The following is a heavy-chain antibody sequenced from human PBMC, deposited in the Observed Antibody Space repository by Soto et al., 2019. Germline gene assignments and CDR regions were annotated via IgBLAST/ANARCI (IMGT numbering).Heavy chain of an antibody. Sequence: QVQLVESGGGVVQPGRSLRLSCAASGFTFSSYAMHWVRQAPGKGLEWVAVISYDGSNKYYADSVKGRFTISRDNSKNPLYLQMNRLRAEDTAVYYCASTMDVWGQGTTVTVSS. V-gene: IGHV3-30-3*01. CDR1: GFTFSSYA. CDR3: ASTMDV. J-gene: IGHJ6*02. CDR2: ISYDGSNK.